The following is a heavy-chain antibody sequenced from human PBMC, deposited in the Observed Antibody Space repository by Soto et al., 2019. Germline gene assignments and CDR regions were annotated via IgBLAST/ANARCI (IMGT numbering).Heavy chain of an antibody. D-gene: IGHD3-22*01. V-gene: IGHV3-33*01. CDR1: GFTFSSYG. Sequence: SLRLSCAASGFTFSSYGMHWVRQAPGKGLEWVAVIWYDGSNKYYADSVKGRFTISRDNSKNTLYLQMNSLRAEDTAVYYCAREQGPLDYYDSSGYYWFGYWGQGTLVTVSS. CDR2: IWYDGSNK. CDR3: AREQGPLDYYDSSGYYWFGY. J-gene: IGHJ4*02.